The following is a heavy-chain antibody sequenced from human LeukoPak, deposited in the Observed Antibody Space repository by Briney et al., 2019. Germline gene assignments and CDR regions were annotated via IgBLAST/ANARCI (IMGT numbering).Heavy chain of an antibody. V-gene: IGHV4-61*01. D-gene: IGHD3-22*01. CDR1: GGSVSSGSYY. CDR3: AGLVGRYSSGLYYYYFDY. Sequence: SETLSLTCTVSGGSVSSGSYYWSWIRQPPGKGLEWIGYIYYSGSTNYNPSLKSRVTISVDTSKNQFSLKLSSVTAADTAVYYCAGLVGRYSSGLYYYYFDYWGQGTLVTVSS. J-gene: IGHJ4*02. CDR2: IYYSGST.